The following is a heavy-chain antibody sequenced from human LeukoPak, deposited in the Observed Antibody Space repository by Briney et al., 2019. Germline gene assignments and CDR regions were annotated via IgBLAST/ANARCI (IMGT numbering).Heavy chain of an antibody. CDR1: GFTFSDYY. Sequence: GGSLRLSCTASGFTFSDYYMNWIRQAPGKGLEWVSYISSSGSTIYYADSVKGRFTISRDNAKNSLYLQMNRLRAEDTAVYYCARVWYSGSYPVDYWGQGTLVTVSS. D-gene: IGHD1-26*01. J-gene: IGHJ4*02. V-gene: IGHV3-11*01. CDR2: ISSSGSTI. CDR3: ARVWYSGSYPVDY.